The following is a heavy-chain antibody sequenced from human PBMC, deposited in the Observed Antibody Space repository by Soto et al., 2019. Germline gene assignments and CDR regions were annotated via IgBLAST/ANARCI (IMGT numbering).Heavy chain of an antibody. V-gene: IGHV3-30*18. Sequence: QVQLVESGGGVVQPGRSLRLSCAASGFTFSSYGMHWVRQAPGKGLEWVAVISYDGSNKYYADSVKGRFTISRDNSKNTLYLQMNSLRAEDTAVYYCAKERNYYGSGSPSGIYYGMDVWGQGTTVTVSS. CDR3: AKERNYYGSGSPSGIYYGMDV. CDR2: ISYDGSNK. CDR1: GFTFSSYG. D-gene: IGHD3-10*01. J-gene: IGHJ6*02.